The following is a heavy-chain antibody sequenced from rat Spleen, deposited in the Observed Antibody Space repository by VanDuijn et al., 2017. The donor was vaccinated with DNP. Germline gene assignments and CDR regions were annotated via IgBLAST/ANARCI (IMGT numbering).Heavy chain of an antibody. J-gene: IGHJ3*01. D-gene: IGHD1-9*01. Sequence: EVQLVETGGGLVQPGRSLKLSCAASGFTFSNYGMAWVRQAPTKGLEWVASISTGGGITYYPDSVKGRFTISRDDAKNTLYLQMNSLRPEDTATYYCASGSHYGYKWFAYWGQGTLVTVSS. CDR2: ISTGGGIT. CDR1: GFTFSNYG. V-gene: IGHV5S13*01. CDR3: ASGSHYGYKWFAY.